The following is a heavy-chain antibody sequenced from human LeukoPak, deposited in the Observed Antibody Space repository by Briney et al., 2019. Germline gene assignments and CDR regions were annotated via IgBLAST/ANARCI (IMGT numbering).Heavy chain of an antibody. CDR3: ARLSGGGGNLLDS. CDR1: GGSISSGGYY. D-gene: IGHD4-23*01. V-gene: IGHV4-30-2*01. Sequence: PSETLSLTCTVSGGSISSGGYYWSWIRQPPGKGLEWIGYIYHSGSTYYNPSLKSRVTISVDRSKNQFSLKLSSVTAADTAVYYCARLSGGGGNLLDSWGQGALLTVSS. J-gene: IGHJ4*02. CDR2: IYHSGST.